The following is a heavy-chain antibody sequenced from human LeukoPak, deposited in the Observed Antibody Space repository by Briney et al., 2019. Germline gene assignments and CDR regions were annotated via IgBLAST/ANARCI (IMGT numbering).Heavy chain of an antibody. CDR2: IYYSGST. CDR3: VRDRGEFSYSHDY. J-gene: IGHJ4*02. Sequence: PSETLSLTCTVSGGSISSSSYYWGWIRQPPGKGLEWIGSIYYSGSTYYNPSLKRRVTISVDTSENHFSLRLSSVTAADTAVYYCVRDRGEFSYSHDYWGQGTLVTVSS. V-gene: IGHV4-39*07. CDR1: GGSISSSSYY. D-gene: IGHD1-26*01.